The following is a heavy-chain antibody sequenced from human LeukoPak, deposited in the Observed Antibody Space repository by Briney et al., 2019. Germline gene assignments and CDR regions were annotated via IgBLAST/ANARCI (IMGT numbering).Heavy chain of an antibody. Sequence: GKSLRLSXAASGFTFSSYWMHWVRQVPGKGLEWVSSISSSSSYIYYADSVKGRFTISRDNAKNSLYLQMNSLRAEDTAVYYCARDQRRDTGTWGQGTMVTVSS. V-gene: IGHV3-21*01. J-gene: IGHJ3*01. D-gene: IGHD5-18*01. CDR2: ISSSSSYI. CDR1: GFTFSSYW. CDR3: ARDQRRDTGT.